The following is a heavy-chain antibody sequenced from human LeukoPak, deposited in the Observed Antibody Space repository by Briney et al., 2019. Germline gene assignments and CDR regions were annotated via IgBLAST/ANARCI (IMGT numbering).Heavy chain of an antibody. CDR2: IWYDGSSK. Sequence: GGSLRLSCAASGFTFSSYGMHWVRQAPGKGLEWVAVIWYDGSSKYYADSVKGRFTISRDNSKNTLYLQMNSLRAEDTAVYYCAREAPGGGATSGDFDYWGQGTLVTVSS. V-gene: IGHV3-33*01. CDR1: GFTFSSYG. J-gene: IGHJ4*02. CDR3: AREAPGGGATSGDFDY. D-gene: IGHD1-26*01.